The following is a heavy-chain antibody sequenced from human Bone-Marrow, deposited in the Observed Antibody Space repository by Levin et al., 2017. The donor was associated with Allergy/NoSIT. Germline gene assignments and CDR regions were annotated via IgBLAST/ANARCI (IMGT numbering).Heavy chain of an antibody. CDR3: ARGRAEAGTWLDS. D-gene: IGHD6-13*01. V-gene: IGHV4-61*02. J-gene: IGHJ5*01. CDR2: VYSSGTT. CDR1: GGSLSSVDYY. Sequence: SQTLSLTCTVSGGSLSSVDYYWTWIRQPAGKGLEWIGRVYSSGTTNYNASLTSRVAISIDTSKNQFSLKVSSVTAADTAVYYCARGRAEAGTWLDSWGQGTLVTVSS.